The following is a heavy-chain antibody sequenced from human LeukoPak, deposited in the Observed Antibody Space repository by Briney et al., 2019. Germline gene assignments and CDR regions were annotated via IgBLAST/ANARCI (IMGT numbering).Heavy chain of an antibody. CDR2: IKQDGSEK. D-gene: IGHD3-22*01. CDR1: GFTFSDYT. J-gene: IGHJ4*02. Sequence: GGSLRLSCAASGFTFSDYTMNWVRQAPGKGLEWVANIKQDGSEKNYVDSVKGRFTISRDNAKNSLYLQMNSLRAEDTAVYYCARYYESSGYYYWGQGTLVTVSS. V-gene: IGHV3-7*01. CDR3: ARYYESSGYYY.